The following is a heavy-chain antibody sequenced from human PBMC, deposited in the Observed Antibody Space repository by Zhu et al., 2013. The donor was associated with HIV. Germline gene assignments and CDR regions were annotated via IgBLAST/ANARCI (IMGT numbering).Heavy chain of an antibody. V-gene: IGHV4-59*01. J-gene: IGHJ6*03. CDR2: IYYNGNT. D-gene: IGHD2-15*01. CDR1: GASIGSNY. CDR3: ARVQDNCSGGHCFSGYYYYMDV. Sequence: QVQLQESGPGLVKPSETLSLTCTVSGASIGSNYWSWIRQPPGKGLDWIGYIYYNGNTNYNPSLKSRVTISVDTSKNQFSLKLSSVTAADTAVYYCARVQDNCSGGHCFSGYYYYMDVWGKGTTVTVSS.